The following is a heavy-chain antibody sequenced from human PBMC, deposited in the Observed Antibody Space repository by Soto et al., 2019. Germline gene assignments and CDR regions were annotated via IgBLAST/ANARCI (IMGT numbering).Heavy chain of an antibody. D-gene: IGHD4-17*01. Sequence: PSETLSLTCAVSGGPISSGGYSWSWIRQPPGKGLEWIGYIYHSGSTYYNPSLKSRVTISVDRSKNQFSLKLSSVTAADTAVYYCARASTTVTTLDYWGQGTLVTVSS. J-gene: IGHJ4*02. CDR1: GGPISSGGYS. CDR2: IYHSGST. V-gene: IGHV4-30-2*01. CDR3: ARASTTVTTLDY.